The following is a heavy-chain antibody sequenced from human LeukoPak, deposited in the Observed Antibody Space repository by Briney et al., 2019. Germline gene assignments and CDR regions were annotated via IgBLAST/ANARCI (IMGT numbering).Heavy chain of an antibody. CDR2: INPNSGGT. CDR1: GYTFTGYY. CDR3: ARGSRGYSGYYSY. D-gene: IGHD5-12*01. J-gene: IGHJ4*02. V-gene: IGHV1-2*02. Sequence: ASVTVSCKASGYTFTGYYMHWVRQAPGQGLEWMGWINPNSGGTNYAQKFQGRVTMTRDTSISTAYMELSRLRSDDTAVYYCARGSRGYSGYYSYWGQGTLATVSS.